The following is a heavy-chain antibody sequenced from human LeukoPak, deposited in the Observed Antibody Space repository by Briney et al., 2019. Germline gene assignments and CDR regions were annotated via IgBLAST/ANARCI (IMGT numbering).Heavy chain of an antibody. CDR1: GGSFSGYY. CDR3: ARGAKGTGIFDY. J-gene: IGHJ4*02. Sequence: PSETLSLTCAVYGGSFSGYYWSWIRQPPGKGLEWIGEINHSGSTNYNPSLKSRVTVSVDTSKNQLSLKLSSVTAADTAVYYCARGAKGTGIFDYWGQGTLVTVSS. CDR2: INHSGST. D-gene: IGHD3/OR15-3a*01. V-gene: IGHV4-34*01.